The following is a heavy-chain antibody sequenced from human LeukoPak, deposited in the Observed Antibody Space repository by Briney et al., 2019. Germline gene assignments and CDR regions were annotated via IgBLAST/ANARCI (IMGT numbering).Heavy chain of an antibody. CDR2: IKQDGSEK. V-gene: IGHV3-7*01. Sequence: GGSLRLSCAASGFTFSSYWMSWVRQAPGKGLEWVANIKQDGSEKYYVDSVKGRFTISRDNAKNSLYLQMNSLRAEDTAVYYCARGIQLWSGGLRYFDYWGQGTLVTVSS. D-gene: IGHD5-18*01. CDR1: GFTFSSYW. J-gene: IGHJ4*02. CDR3: ARGIQLWSGGLRYFDY.